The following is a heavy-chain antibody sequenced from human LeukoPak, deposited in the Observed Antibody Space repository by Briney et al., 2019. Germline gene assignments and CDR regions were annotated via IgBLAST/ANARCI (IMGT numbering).Heavy chain of an antibody. V-gene: IGHV3-53*01. CDR2: IYRGGAT. D-gene: IGHD5-18*01. CDR1: GFTVSSNY. Sequence: GGSLRLSCAASGFTVSSNYMTWVRQAPGKGLEWVSVIYRGGATYYADSVKGRFTISRDNSKNTLYLQMNSLRAEDTAVYYCARNEGYSSSAGGYWGQGTLVTVSS. J-gene: IGHJ4*02. CDR3: ARNEGYSSSAGGY.